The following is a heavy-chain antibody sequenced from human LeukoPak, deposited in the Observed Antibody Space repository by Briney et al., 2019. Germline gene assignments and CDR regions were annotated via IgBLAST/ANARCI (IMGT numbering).Heavy chain of an antibody. V-gene: IGHV3-9*01. Sequence: PGGSLRLSCAASGFNFPGYALHWVRQGPGKGLEWVSGISWNSGRLVYADSVKGRFTISRDNAKNSLFLQMNSLRAEDTAVYYCAREGEGSGDYWGQGTLVTVSS. D-gene: IGHD3-10*01. CDR3: AREGEGSGDY. J-gene: IGHJ4*02. CDR1: GFNFPGYA. CDR2: ISWNSGRL.